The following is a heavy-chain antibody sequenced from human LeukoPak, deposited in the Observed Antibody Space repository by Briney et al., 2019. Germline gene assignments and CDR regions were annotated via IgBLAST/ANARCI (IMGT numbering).Heavy chain of an antibody. CDR3: AKSGVRAAAETNAFDI. Sequence: PGRSLRLSCAASGFTFSSYGMHWVRQAPGKGLEWVAVIWYDGSNENYADSVKGRFTISRDNSKNTLYLQMNSLRVEDTAVYYCAKSGVRAAAETNAFDIWGQGTMVTVSS. J-gene: IGHJ3*02. V-gene: IGHV3-33*03. CDR1: GFTFSSYG. CDR2: IWYDGSNE. D-gene: IGHD6-13*01.